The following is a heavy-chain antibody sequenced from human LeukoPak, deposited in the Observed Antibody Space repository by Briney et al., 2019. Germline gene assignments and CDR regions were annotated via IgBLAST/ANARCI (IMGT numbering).Heavy chain of an antibody. CDR3: AREGPRGNSQFDY. J-gene: IGHJ4*02. V-gene: IGHV3-33*08. D-gene: IGHD2/OR15-2a*01. CDR1: GFTFSSYA. CDR2: IWYDGSNK. Sequence: GGSLRLSCAASGFTFSSYAMHWVRQAPGKGLEWVALIWYDGSNKYYADSVKGRLTISRDNSKNTLYLQMNSLRAEDTAVYYCAREGPRGNSQFDYWGQGTLVTVSS.